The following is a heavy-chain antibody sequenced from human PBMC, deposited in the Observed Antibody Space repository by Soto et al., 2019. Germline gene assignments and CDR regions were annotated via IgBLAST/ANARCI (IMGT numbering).Heavy chain of an antibody. CDR2: MNPNTGVA. Sequence: QVQLVQSGAEVKKPGASVKVSCKASGYTFTGYDVHWVRQATGQGLEWVGGMNPNTGVAGFAQKLQGRVTLTGNTTITTAYMELSSPRSEDTAVYYCVRGLRRGYSVYWGQGTLVTVSS. V-gene: IGHV1-8*01. CDR3: VRGLRRGYSVY. D-gene: IGHD2-2*03. CDR1: GYTFTGYD. J-gene: IGHJ4*02.